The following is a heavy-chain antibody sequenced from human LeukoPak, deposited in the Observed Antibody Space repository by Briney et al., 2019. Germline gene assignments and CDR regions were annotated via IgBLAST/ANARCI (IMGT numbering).Heavy chain of an antibody. Sequence: GESLKISCKGSGYRFTSYWIGWVRQMPGKGLEWMGILYPGDSGTRYSPSFQGQVTISADKSISTAYLQRSSLKASDTAMYYCARHQGGSSWPFDYWGQGTLVTVSS. CDR1: GYRFTSYW. CDR3: ARHQGGSSWPFDY. V-gene: IGHV5-51*01. J-gene: IGHJ4*02. CDR2: LYPGDSGT. D-gene: IGHD6-13*01.